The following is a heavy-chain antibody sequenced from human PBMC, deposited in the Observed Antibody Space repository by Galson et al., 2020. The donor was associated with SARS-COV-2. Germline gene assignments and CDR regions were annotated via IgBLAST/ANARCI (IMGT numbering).Heavy chain of an antibody. Sequence: GESLKISCVASGFPFNSYVMNWFRQGPGKGLEWVSGISGGGKSAYYADSVQGRFTVSRDNSKNTLYLELTNVRPEDTALYFCAKGVTWDLWGAPRYYYYMDVWGKGTTVTVSS. CDR1: GFPFNSYV. J-gene: IGHJ6*03. CDR2: ISGGGKSA. D-gene: IGHD3-16*01. V-gene: IGHV3-23*01. CDR3: AKGVTWDLWGAPRYYYYMDV.